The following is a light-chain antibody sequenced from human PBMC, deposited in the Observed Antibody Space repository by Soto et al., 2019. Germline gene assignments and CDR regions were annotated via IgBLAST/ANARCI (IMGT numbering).Light chain of an antibody. CDR2: WGS. V-gene: IGKV2-28*01. J-gene: IGKJ2*01. Sequence: DIVMTQSPLSLPVTPGEPASISCRSSQSLLHSNGYNYLDWYLQKPGQSPQLLIYWGSNRASGVPDMFSGSGAGTDFTLKISRVEAEDVGVYYCMQALQTPPYTFGQGTKLEIK. CDR1: QSLLHSNGYNY. CDR3: MQALQTPPYT.